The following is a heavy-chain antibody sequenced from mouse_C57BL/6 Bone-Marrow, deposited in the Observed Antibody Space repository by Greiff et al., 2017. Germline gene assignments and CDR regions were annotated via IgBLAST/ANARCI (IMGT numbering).Heavy chain of an antibody. V-gene: IGHV1-61*01. Sequence: VQLQQPGAELVRPGSSVKLSCKASGYTFTSYWMDWVKQRPGQGLEWIGNIYPSDSETHYNQKFKDKATLPVDKSSSTAYMQLLSLTSEDSAVYYGARSGENDECYWYFDVWGTGTTVTVSS. D-gene: IGHD2-12*01. CDR2: IYPSDSET. J-gene: IGHJ1*03. CDR1: GYTFTSYW. CDR3: ARSGENDECYWYFDV.